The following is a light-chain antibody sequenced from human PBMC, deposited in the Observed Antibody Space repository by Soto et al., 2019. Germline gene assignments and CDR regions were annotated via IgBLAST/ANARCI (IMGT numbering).Light chain of an antibody. V-gene: IGKV3-15*01. J-gene: IGKJ5*01. Sequence: VMTQSPVTLSVSPGERATLSCRASQNVLSNLAWYQQKPGQSPRLLIYGASARATGIPARFSGSGSGTEFTLTISSLQSEDFALYYCQQYNNWPITFGQGTRLEIK. CDR3: QQYNNWPIT. CDR1: QNVLSN. CDR2: GAS.